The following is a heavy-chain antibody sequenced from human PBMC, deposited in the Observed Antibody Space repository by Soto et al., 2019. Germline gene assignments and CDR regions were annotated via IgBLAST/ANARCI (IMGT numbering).Heavy chain of an antibody. CDR2: IIPIFGTA. D-gene: IGHD6-6*01. J-gene: IGHJ5*02. V-gene: IGHV1-69*06. CDR1: GGTFSSYA. Sequence: SVKVSCKASGGTFSSYAISWVRQAPGQGLEWMGGIIPIFGTANYAQKFQGRVTITADKPTSTAYMELSSLRSEDTAVYYCAIFSLRYIAAPTGFDPWGQGTLVT. CDR3: AIFSLRYIAAPTGFDP.